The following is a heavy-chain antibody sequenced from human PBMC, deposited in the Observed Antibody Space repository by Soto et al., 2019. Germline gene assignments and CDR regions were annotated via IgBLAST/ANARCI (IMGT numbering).Heavy chain of an antibody. CDR1: GFTFNDAW. V-gene: IGHV3-15*07. J-gene: IGHJ3*02. CDR3: VKHRGNPSGAFDI. Sequence: GGSLRLSCAASGFTFNDAWMNWVRQPPGKGLEWVGLIKSKYDGGATDYAAPVKGRFTISRDNSKSTVSLHMNSLRAEDTAVYYCVKHRGNPSGAFDIWGQGTMVTVSS. D-gene: IGHD3-10*01. CDR2: IKSKYDGGAT.